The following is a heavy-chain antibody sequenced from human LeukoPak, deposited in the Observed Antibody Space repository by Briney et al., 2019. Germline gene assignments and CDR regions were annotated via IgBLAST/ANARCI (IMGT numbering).Heavy chain of an antibody. V-gene: IGHV3-30*04. CDR3: ARDSFYTGYDRGFGY. D-gene: IGHD5-12*01. CDR1: GFTFSNYA. J-gene: IGHJ4*02. Sequence: SGGSLRLSCAASGFTFSNYAMHWVRQAPGKGLEWVAVISFDRSDKYYADSVKGRFTISRDNSKNTLYLQMNSLRGEDTAVYYCARDSFYTGYDRGFGYWGQGTLVTVSS. CDR2: ISFDRSDK.